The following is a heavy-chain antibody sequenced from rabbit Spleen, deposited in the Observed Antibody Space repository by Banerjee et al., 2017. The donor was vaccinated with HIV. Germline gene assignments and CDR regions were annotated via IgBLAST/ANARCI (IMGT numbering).Heavy chain of an antibody. CDR1: GFDFSNYN. Sequence: QLKETGGGLVQPGGSLTLSCKASGFDFSNYNMSWVRQPPGGGRGWMRYFDVVFDGISCASWVNGQFTISSNNAQNTLYPQLNSMTAADTATNFCVRGPPYAGYAGYGYVYLDLWGPGTLVTVS. V-gene: IGHV1S7*01. CDR2: FDVVFDGI. D-gene: IGHD6-1*01. J-gene: IGHJ4*01. CDR3: VRGPPYAGYAGYGYVYLDL.